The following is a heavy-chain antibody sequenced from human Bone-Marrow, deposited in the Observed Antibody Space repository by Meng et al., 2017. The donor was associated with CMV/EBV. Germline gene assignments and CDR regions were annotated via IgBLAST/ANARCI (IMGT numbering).Heavy chain of an antibody. D-gene: IGHD4-17*01. V-gene: IGHV1-24*01. CDR2: FDPEDGET. Sequence: ASVKVFCKASGYTFTSYGISWVRQAPGKGLEWMGGFDPEDGETIYAQKFQGRVTMTEDTSTDTAYMELSSLRSEDTAVYYCATALTTVTTLFDYWGQGTLVTVSS. CDR1: GYTFTSYG. J-gene: IGHJ4*02. CDR3: ATALTTVTTLFDY.